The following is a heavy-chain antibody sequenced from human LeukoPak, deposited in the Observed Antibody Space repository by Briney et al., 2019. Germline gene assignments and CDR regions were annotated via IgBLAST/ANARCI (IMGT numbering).Heavy chain of an antibody. J-gene: IGHJ6*03. CDR2: INHSGST. Sequence: SETLSLTCTVSGGSISSYYWSWIRQPPGKGLEWIGEINHSGSTNYNPSLRSRVTISVDTSKNQFSLKLSSVTAADTAVYYCARGVVTPPIYYYYMDVWGKGTTVTVSS. CDR3: ARGVVTPPIYYYYMDV. CDR1: GGSISSYY. D-gene: IGHD4-23*01. V-gene: IGHV4-34*01.